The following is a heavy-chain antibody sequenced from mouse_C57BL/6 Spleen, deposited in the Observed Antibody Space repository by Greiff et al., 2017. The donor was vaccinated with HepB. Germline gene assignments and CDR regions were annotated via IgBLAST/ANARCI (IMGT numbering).Heavy chain of an antibody. CDR2: ISDGGSYT. J-gene: IGHJ2*01. Sequence: EVQLVESGGGLVKPGGSLKLSCAASGFTFSSYAMSWVRQTPEKRLEWVATISDGGSYTYYPDNVKGRFTISRDNAKNNLYLQMSHLKSEDTAMYYCARGMAGVYFDYWGQGTTLTVSS. CDR1: GFTFSSYA. V-gene: IGHV5-4*01. D-gene: IGHD2-3*01. CDR3: ARGMAGVYFDY.